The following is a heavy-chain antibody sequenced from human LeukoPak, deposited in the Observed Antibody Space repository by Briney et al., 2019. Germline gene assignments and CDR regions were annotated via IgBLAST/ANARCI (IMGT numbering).Heavy chain of an antibody. CDR3: ASTDVGATTTFDY. Sequence: PSETLSLTCTVSGASISSYYWSWIRQPPGKGLEWIGYIYYSGSTNYNPSLKSRVTISVDTSKNQFSLKLSSVTAADTAVYYCASTDVGATTTFDYWGQGTLVTVSS. D-gene: IGHD1-26*01. CDR1: GASISSYY. CDR2: IYYSGST. J-gene: IGHJ4*02. V-gene: IGHV4-59*01.